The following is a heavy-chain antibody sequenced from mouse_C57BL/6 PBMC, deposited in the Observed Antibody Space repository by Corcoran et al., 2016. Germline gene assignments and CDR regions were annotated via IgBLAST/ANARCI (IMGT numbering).Heavy chain of an antibody. D-gene: IGHD1-1*01. CDR1: GYTFTDYN. V-gene: IGHV1-26*01. J-gene: IGHJ4*01. CDR3: ARSDYGSRYDCAIDY. Sequence: EVQLQQSGPEMVKPGASVKISCKASGYTFTDYNMNWVTKSRGKSLEWLGDINPNNGGTSYNQTFTGTATLTVDTSSSTAYMELRSLSSEDTAVYYCARSDYGSRYDCAIDYGGQGTSVTVTS. CDR2: INPNNGGT.